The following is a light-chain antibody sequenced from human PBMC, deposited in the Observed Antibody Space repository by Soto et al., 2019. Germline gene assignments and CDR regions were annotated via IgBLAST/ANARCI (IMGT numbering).Light chain of an antibody. V-gene: IGLV2-8*01. CDR2: GVN. J-gene: IGLJ1*01. CDR1: SSDVGGYSY. Sequence: ALTQPPSASGSPGQSVAISCTGTSSDVGGYSYVSWYQQHPGKAPKLMIYGVNKRPSGVPDRFSGSKSGNTASLTVSGLQAEDEADYYCSSYAGSSNVFGTGTKVTVL. CDR3: SSYAGSSNV.